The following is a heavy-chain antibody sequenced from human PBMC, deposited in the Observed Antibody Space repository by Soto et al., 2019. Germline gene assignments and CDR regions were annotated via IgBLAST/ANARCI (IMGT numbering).Heavy chain of an antibody. CDR2: IKSKTDGGTT. J-gene: IGHJ5*02. Sequence: AGCLGLSCASSSVSFNNAGMNWVRQAPGKGLEWVGRIKSKTDGGTTDYAAPVKGRFTISRDDSKNTLYLQMNSLKTEDTAVYYCTTDPFPYGDPTWGQGTLVTVSS. CDR3: TTDPFPYGDPT. V-gene: IGHV3-15*07. D-gene: IGHD4-17*01. CDR1: SVSFNNAG.